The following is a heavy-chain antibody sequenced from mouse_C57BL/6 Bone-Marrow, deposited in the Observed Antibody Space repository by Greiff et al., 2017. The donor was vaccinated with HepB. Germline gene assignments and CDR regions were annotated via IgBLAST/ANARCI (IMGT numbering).Heavy chain of an antibody. J-gene: IGHJ3*01. Sequence: VQLQESGAELVWPGASVTLSCKASGYTFTDYEMHWVKQTPVHGLEWIGAIDPETGGTAYNQKFKGKAILTADKSSSTAYMELRSLTSEDSAVYYCTRNGNYQFAYWGQGTLVTVSA. D-gene: IGHD2-1*01. V-gene: IGHV1-15*01. CDR1: GYTFTDYE. CDR2: IDPETGGT. CDR3: TRNGNYQFAY.